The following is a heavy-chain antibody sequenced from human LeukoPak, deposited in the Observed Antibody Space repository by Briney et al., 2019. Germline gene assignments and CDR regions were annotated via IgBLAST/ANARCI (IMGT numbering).Heavy chain of an antibody. Sequence: GGSLRLSCAASGFTFNSYSMNWVRQAPGKGLEWVSSISSSSSYIYYADSVKGRFTISRDNAKNSLYLQMNSLRAEDTAVYYCARLEYSSSSVDYWGQGTLVTVSS. CDR3: ARLEYSSSSVDY. CDR1: GFTFNSYS. D-gene: IGHD6-6*01. V-gene: IGHV3-21*01. J-gene: IGHJ4*02. CDR2: ISSSSSYI.